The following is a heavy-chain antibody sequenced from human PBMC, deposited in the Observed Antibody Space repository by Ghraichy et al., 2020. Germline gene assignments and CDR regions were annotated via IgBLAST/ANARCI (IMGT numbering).Heavy chain of an antibody. V-gene: IGHV3-11*01. D-gene: IGHD3-22*01. CDR2: ISSSGSTI. CDR1: GFTFSDYY. CDR3: ARDRLKTYYYDSSGYYYEGYFDY. Sequence: GGSLRLSCAASGFTFSDYYMSWIRQAPGKGLEWVSYISSSGSTIYYADSVKGRFTISRDNAKNSLYLQMNSLRAEDTAVYYCARDRLKTYYYDSSGYYYEGYFDYWGQGTLVTVSS. J-gene: IGHJ4*02.